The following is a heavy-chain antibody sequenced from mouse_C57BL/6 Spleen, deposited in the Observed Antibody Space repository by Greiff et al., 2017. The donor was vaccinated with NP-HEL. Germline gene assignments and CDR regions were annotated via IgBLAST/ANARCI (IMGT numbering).Heavy chain of an antibody. Sequence: VQLQQPGAELVKPGASVKLSCKASGYTFTSYWMHWVKQRPGQGLEWIGMIHPNSGSTNYNEKFKSKATLTVDKSTSTAYMQRSSLTSEDSAVYYCASYYGSRSDYYAMDYWGQGTSVTVSS. J-gene: IGHJ4*01. CDR2: IHPNSGST. V-gene: IGHV1-64*01. D-gene: IGHD1-1*01. CDR3: ASYYGSRSDYYAMDY. CDR1: GYTFTSYW.